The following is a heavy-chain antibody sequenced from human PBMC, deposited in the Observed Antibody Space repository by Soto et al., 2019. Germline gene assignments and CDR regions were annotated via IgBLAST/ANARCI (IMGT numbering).Heavy chain of an antibody. CDR2: ISCSGGST. J-gene: IGHJ4*02. V-gene: IGHV3-23*01. CDR1: GFTFSSYA. CDR3: ANSYNWNYGPPFDY. D-gene: IGHD1-7*01. Sequence: GGSLRLSCAASGFTFSSYAMSWVRQAPGKGLEWVSAISCSGGSTYYADSVKGRLTISRDNSKNTLYLQMNSLRAEDTAVYYWANSYNWNYGPPFDYWGQGTLVTVSS.